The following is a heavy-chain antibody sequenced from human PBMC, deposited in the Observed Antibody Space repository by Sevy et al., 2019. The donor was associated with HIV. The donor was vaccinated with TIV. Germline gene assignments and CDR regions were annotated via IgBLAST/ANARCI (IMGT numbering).Heavy chain of an antibody. CDR2: LSGNGGST. V-gene: IGHV3-23*01. D-gene: IGHD1-7*01. Sequence: GGSLRLSCAASGFTFSSYAMSWVRQAPGKGLEWVSGLSGNGGSTNYADSVKGRFALSRDNSKNTLNLQMNNLRAEDTAIYFCAKDRIWELGDAFDIWGQGTMVTVSS. J-gene: IGHJ3*02. CDR3: AKDRIWELGDAFDI. CDR1: GFTFSSYA.